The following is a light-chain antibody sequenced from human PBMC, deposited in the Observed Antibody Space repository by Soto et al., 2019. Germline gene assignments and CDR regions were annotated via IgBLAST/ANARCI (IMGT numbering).Light chain of an antibody. V-gene: IGKV1-33*01. CDR3: QQYSSLVT. Sequence: DIKMTQSPSSLSASVGDRVTITCQASQDINNYLNWYQQKPGQAPKLLIYDASGLEVGVPSRFSGSGSGTEFTLTISSLQPDDSATYYCQQYSSLVTFGQGTKVDIK. J-gene: IGKJ2*01. CDR2: DAS. CDR1: QDINNY.